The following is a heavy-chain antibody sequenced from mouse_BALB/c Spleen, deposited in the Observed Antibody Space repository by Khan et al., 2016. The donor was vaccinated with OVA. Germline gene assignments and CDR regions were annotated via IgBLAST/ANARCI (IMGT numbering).Heavy chain of an antibody. V-gene: IGHV5-6*01. CDR1: GLTFSSYS. CDR2: ISSDGDYT. CDR3: ASHVTGWFDY. D-gene: IGHD4-1*01. J-gene: IGHJ3*01. Sequence: EVKLMESGGDLVKPGGSLKLSCAASGLTFSSYSMSWVRQTPDKRLEWVASISSDGDYTYYSDSVKGRFTISRDNAKNTLYLQMSSLKSEDTAMYYCASHVTGWFDYWGQGTLVTVSA.